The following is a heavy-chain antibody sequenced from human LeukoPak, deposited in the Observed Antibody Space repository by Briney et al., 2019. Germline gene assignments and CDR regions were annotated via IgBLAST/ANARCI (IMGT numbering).Heavy chain of an antibody. CDR2: ISYDGSNK. J-gene: IGHJ6*03. V-gene: IGHV3-30*18. CDR1: GFTFSSYG. Sequence: QPGRSLRLSCAASGFTFSSYGMHWVRQAPGKGLEWVAVISYDGSNKYYADSVKGRFTISRDNSKNKLYLQMNSLRAEDTAVYYCAKGSKEVLFTRDHYMDVWGKGTTVTISS. CDR3: AKGSKEVLFTRDHYMDV. D-gene: IGHD3-3*01.